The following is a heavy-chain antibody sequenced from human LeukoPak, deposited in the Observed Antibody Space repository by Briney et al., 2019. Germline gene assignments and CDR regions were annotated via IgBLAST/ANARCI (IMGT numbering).Heavy chain of an antibody. Sequence: SETLSLTCTVSGGSISSYYWGWIRQPPGKGLEWIGSIYYSGSTYYNPSLKSRVTISVDTSKNQFSLKLSSVTAADTAVYYCARLTIFGGPSDYWGQGTLVTVSS. CDR3: ARLTIFGGPSDY. V-gene: IGHV4-39*01. CDR2: IYYSGST. CDR1: GGSISSYY. J-gene: IGHJ4*02. D-gene: IGHD3-3*01.